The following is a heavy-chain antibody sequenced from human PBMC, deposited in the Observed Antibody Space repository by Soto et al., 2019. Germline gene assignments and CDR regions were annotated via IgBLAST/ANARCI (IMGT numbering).Heavy chain of an antibody. CDR3: ARLSEHDAFDI. V-gene: IGHV3-11*01. CDR2: ISSSGSSL. CDR1: GFTFSDYY. J-gene: IGHJ3*02. Sequence: QVQLVESGGGLVKPGGSLRLSCAASGFTFSDYYMSWVRQAPGKGLEWGSDISSSGSSLYYADSMKGRFTISRDNAQNSLYLQMNILRAEDTALCYCARLSEHDAFDIWGQGTMVTVSS.